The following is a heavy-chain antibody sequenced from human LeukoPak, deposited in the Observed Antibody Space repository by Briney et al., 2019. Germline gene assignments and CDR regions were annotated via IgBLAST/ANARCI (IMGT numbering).Heavy chain of an antibody. CDR1: GGSFSGYY. Sequence: SETLSLTCAVYGGSFSGYYWSWIRQPPGKGLEWIAEINHSGSTNYNPSLKSRVTISVDTSKNQFSLKLSSVTAEDTAVYYCARGRGYYDSSGYWNALLNWFDRWGQGTMVTVSS. CDR2: INHSGST. V-gene: IGHV4-34*01. D-gene: IGHD3-22*01. J-gene: IGHJ5*02. CDR3: ARGRGYYDSSGYWNALLNWFDR.